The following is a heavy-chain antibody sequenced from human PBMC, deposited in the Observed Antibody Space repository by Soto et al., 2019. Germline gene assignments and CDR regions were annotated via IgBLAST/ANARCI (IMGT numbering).Heavy chain of an antibody. CDR3: ARYMWQQHPPAPFDYYYYYYMDV. J-gene: IGHJ6*03. V-gene: IGHV4-59*01. Sequence: QVQLQESGPGLVKPSETLSLTCTVSGGSISSYYWSWIRQPPGKGLEWIGYIYYSGSTNYNPSLKNRVTISVDTSKNQFSQKLSSVTAADTGVYYCARYMWQQHPPAPFDYYYYYYMDVWGKGTTVTVSS. CDR1: GGSISSYY. D-gene: IGHD6-13*01. CDR2: IYYSGST.